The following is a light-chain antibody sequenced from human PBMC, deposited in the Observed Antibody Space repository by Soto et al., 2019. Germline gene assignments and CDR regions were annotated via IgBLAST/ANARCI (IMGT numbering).Light chain of an antibody. CDR1: QSVSSSF. CDR3: QQYDSSPRT. Sequence: EIVLTQSPGTLSLSPGERATLSCVASQSVSSSFLAWYQHKPGQAPRLLIYGASNRATGIPDRFSGSGSGTDFTLTISRLEPEDFAVYYCQQYDSSPRTFGQGPNVEIK. J-gene: IGKJ1*01. CDR2: GAS. V-gene: IGKV3-20*01.